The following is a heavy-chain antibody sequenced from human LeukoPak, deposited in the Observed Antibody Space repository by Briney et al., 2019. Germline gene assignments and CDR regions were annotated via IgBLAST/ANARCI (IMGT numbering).Heavy chain of an antibody. Sequence: GESLKISCKGSGYSFTSYWIGWVRQMPGKGLEWMGIIYPGDSDTRYSPSFQGQVTISADKSISTACLQWSSLKASDTAMYYCARSIKWRDYYFDYWGQGTLVTVSS. D-gene: IGHD3-3*02. J-gene: IGHJ4*02. V-gene: IGHV5-51*01. CDR2: IYPGDSDT. CDR3: ARSIKWRDYYFDY. CDR1: GYSFTSYW.